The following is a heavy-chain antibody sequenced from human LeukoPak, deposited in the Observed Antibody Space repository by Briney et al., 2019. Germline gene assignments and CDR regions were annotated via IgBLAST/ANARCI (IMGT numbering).Heavy chain of an antibody. V-gene: IGHV3-74*01. D-gene: IGHD3-10*01. CDR2: VNTDGDST. Sequence: GGSLRLSCAASGLDFSDYWMHWVRQAPAKGPVWVSRVNTDGDSTIYADFVEGRFTISRDNAKNTLYLRMRTLRAEDTAVYYCARTRGNAFDIWGLGTLVTVSS. J-gene: IGHJ3*02. CDR1: GLDFSDYW. CDR3: ARTRGNAFDI.